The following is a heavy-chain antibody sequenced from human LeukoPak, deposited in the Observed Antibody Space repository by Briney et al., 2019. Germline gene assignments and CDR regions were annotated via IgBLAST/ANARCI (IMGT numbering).Heavy chain of an antibody. CDR3: ARVFDS. CDR2: VFYTGKT. J-gene: IGHJ4*02. V-gene: IGHV4-39*07. Sequence: SETLSLTCTVSGGSVSTSDYYWGWIRQSPVKGLEWIGNVFYTGKTNYNPSLRGRATISIDTSKNQFSLKLTYVTAADSAVYYCARVFDSWGQGTLVTVSS. CDR1: GGSVSTSDYY.